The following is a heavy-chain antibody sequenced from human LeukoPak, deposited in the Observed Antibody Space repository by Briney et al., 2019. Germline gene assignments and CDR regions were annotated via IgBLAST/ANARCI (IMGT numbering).Heavy chain of an antibody. J-gene: IGHJ3*02. D-gene: IGHD2-21*02. CDR2: IGTAGDT. Sequence: PGRSLRLSCAASGFTFSTYDMHWVRQVPGKGLEWVSGIGTAGDTYYADSIKGRFTFSRENAKNSLFLQMNGLRVGDTAVYYCARGSYCSGGVCSPVGAFDIWGQGTVVTVSS. V-gene: IGHV3-13*01. CDR3: ARGSYCSGGVCSPVGAFDI. CDR1: GFTFSTYD.